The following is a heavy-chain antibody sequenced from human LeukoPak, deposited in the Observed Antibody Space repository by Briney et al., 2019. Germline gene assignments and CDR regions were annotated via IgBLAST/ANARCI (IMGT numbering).Heavy chain of an antibody. Sequence: SETLSLTCTVSGGSISSYYWSWIRQPPGKGLEWIGEINHSGSTNYNPSLKSRVTISVDTSKNQFSLKLSSVTAADTAVYYCATQSYYYDSSGYYYWFDPWGQGTLVTVSS. J-gene: IGHJ5*02. CDR3: ATQSYYYDSSGYYYWFDP. CDR1: GGSISSYY. V-gene: IGHV4-34*01. CDR2: INHSGST. D-gene: IGHD3-22*01.